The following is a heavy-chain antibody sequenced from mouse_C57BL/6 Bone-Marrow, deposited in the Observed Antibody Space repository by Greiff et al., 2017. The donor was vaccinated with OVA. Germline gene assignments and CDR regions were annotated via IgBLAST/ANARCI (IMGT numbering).Heavy chain of an antibody. J-gene: IGHJ3*01. V-gene: IGHV1-55*01. D-gene: IGHD2-2*01. CDR3: ARDYYGYEGFAY. CDR2: IYPGSGST. Sequence: VKLQQPGAELVKPGASVKMSCKASGYTFTSYWITWVKQRPGQGLEWIGDIYPGSGSTNYNEKFKSKATLTVDTSSSTAYMQLSSLTSEDSAVYYCARDYYGYEGFAYWGQGTLVTVSA. CDR1: GYTFTSYW.